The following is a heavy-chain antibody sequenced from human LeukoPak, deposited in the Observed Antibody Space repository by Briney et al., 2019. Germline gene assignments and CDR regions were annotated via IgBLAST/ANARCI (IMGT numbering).Heavy chain of an antibody. Sequence: SETLSLTCTVSGGSISSYYWSWIRQPAGKGLEWIGRIYTSGSTNYNPSLKSRVTMSVDTSKNQFSLKLSSVTAADTAVYYCARDLRDQIAARTYYYYYMDVWGKGTTVTVSS. CDR2: IYTSGST. D-gene: IGHD6-6*01. CDR1: GGSISSYY. J-gene: IGHJ6*03. V-gene: IGHV4-4*07. CDR3: ARDLRDQIAARTYYYYYMDV.